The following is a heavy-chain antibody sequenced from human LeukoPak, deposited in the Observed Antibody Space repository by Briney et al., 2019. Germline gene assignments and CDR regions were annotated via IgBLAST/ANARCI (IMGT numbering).Heavy chain of an antibody. CDR1: GASISSYY. Sequence: SETLSLTCTVSGASISSYYWSWIRQPPGKALEWIGYIYYSGNTNYNPSLNSRVTISVDTSNSQFSLRLSSVTAADTAVYYCARAGYCSGGSCSHYYGVDVWGQGTTVTVSS. J-gene: IGHJ6*02. CDR2: IYYSGNT. V-gene: IGHV4-59*01. D-gene: IGHD2-15*01. CDR3: ARAGYCSGGSCSHYYGVDV.